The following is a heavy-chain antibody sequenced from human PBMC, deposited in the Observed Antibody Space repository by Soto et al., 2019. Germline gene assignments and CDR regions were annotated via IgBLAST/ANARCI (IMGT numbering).Heavy chain of an antibody. D-gene: IGHD3-3*01. CDR1: GGSISSYY. J-gene: IGHJ4*02. V-gene: IGHV4-59*01. CDR3: ASSHYDFWSGPFDY. Sequence: PSETLSLTCIVSGGSISSYYWCWIRQPPGRGREWIGYIYYSGSTNYNPSLKSRATISVDTSNNQCSLKLSSVTAADTAVYYCASSHYDFWSGPFDYWGQGTLVTVSS. CDR2: IYYSGST.